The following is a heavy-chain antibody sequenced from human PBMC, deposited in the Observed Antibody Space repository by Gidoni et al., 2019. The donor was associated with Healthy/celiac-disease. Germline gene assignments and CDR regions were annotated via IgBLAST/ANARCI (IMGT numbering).Heavy chain of an antibody. J-gene: IGHJ6*02. CDR2: ISGSGGST. D-gene: IGHD3-3*01. CDR1: GVTFSSYA. CDR3: AKDVEGQENGMDV. V-gene: IGHV3-23*01. Sequence: EVQLLESGGGLVQPGGSLRLSCAASGVTFSSYAMSWVRQAPGKGLEWVSAISGSGGSTYYADSVKGRFTISRDNSKNTLYLQMNSLRAEDTAVYYCAKDVEGQENGMDVWGQGTTVTVSS.